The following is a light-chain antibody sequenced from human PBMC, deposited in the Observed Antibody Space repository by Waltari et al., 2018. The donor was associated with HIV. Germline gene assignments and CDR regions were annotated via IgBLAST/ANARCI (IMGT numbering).Light chain of an antibody. Sequence: SYELTQPPSVSVSPGQTARITCSGDALPKQYVYWYQQKPGQAPVLVIYKDSERPSGIPERFSGSSSGRTVTLTISGVQAEDEADYYCQSPDSSGTFYVFGTGTKVTVL. CDR2: KDS. J-gene: IGLJ1*01. V-gene: IGLV3-25*03. CDR3: QSPDSSGTFYV. CDR1: ALPKQY.